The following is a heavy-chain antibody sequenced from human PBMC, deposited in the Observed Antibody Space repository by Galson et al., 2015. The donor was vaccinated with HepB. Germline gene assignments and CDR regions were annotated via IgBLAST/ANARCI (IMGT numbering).Heavy chain of an antibody. CDR3: ARDQMADNWFDP. CDR2: IYYSGST. CDR1: GGSISSSSYY. Sequence: LSLTCTVSGGSISSSSYYWGWIRPPPGKGLEWIGSIYYSGSTYYNPSLKSRVTISVDTSKNQFSLKLSSVTAADTAVYYCARDQMADNWFDPWGQGTLVTVSS. V-gene: IGHV4-39*07. J-gene: IGHJ5*02. D-gene: IGHD5-24*01.